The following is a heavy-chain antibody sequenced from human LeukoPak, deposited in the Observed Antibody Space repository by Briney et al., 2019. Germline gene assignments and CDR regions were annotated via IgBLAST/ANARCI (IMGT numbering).Heavy chain of an antibody. Sequence: PSETLSLTCTVSGGSVSSSNYYWGWIRQPPGKGLEWIGSIYYSGRTYYNPSLKSRVTISVDTSKNYFSLKLSSVTAADTAVYYCARYSYGGEDWFDPWGQGTLVTVSS. J-gene: IGHJ5*02. CDR1: GGSVSSSNYY. CDR3: ARYSYGGEDWFDP. D-gene: IGHD5-18*01. V-gene: IGHV4-39*02. CDR2: IYYSGRT.